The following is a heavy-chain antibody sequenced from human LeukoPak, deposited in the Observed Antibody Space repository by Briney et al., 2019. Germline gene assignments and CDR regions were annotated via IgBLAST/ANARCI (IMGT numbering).Heavy chain of an antibody. CDR3: AKSRIAAAAFFDY. CDR1: GFTFDDYA. J-gene: IGHJ4*02. CDR2: ISWNSGSI. V-gene: IGHV3-9*01. D-gene: IGHD6-13*01. Sequence: GRSLRLSCAASGFTFDDYAMNWVRHAPGKGLEWVSGISWNSGSIGYADSVKGRFTISRDNAKNSLYLQMNSLRAEDTALYYCAKSRIAAAAFFDYWGQGTLVTVSS.